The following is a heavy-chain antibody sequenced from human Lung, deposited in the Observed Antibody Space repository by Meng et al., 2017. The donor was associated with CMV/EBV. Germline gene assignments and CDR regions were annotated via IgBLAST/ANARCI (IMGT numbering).Heavy chain of an antibody. V-gene: IGHV4-39*07. CDR2: VYYSGTT. CDR1: GGSIGSSGYY. D-gene: IGHD6-19*01. Sequence: SETLSLXCTVSGGSIGSSGYYWSWIRQPPGKGLEWIGAVYYSGTTYYNPSLKSRITISVDTSKNQFSLKLYSVTAADTAVYYCARDRNPAVAGTGLDYWGQGTXVTVYS. J-gene: IGHJ4*02. CDR3: ARDRNPAVAGTGLDY.